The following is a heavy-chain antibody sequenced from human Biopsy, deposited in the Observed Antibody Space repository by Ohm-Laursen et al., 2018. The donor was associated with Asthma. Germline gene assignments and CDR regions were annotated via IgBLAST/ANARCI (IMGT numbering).Heavy chain of an antibody. CDR1: GFTFSNYG. V-gene: IGHV3-30*18. CDR2: ISFDGSNK. J-gene: IGHJ4*02. CDR3: AKDVFPGWELRRGPDY. D-gene: IGHD1-26*01. Sequence: SLRLSCSASGFTFSNYGMHWVCQAPGKGLEWVAVISFDGSNKDFTDSVKGRFTISRDNSRNTLHLQMNSLRAEDTAVYYCAKDVFPGWELRRGPDYWGQGTLVTVSS.